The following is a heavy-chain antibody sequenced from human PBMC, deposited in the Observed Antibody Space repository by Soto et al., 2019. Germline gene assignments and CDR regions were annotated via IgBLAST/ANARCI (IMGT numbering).Heavy chain of an antibody. CDR2: ISYDGSNK. J-gene: IGHJ4*02. V-gene: IGHV3-30-3*01. CDR3: ARGYSNRVDY. D-gene: IGHD4-4*01. CDR1: GFTFSSYA. Sequence: QVQLVGSGGGVVQPGRSLRLSCAASGFTFSSYAMHWVRQAPGKGLEWVAVISYDGSNKYYADSVKGRFTISRDNSKNTLYLQMNSLRAEDTAVYYCARGYSNRVDYWGQGTLVTVSS.